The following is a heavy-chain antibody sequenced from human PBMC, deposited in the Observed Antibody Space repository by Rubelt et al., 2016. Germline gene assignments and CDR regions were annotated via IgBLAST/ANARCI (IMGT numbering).Heavy chain of an antibody. J-gene: IGHJ6*02. CDR2: ISYDGSNK. D-gene: IGHD6-19*01. CDR1: TFSSYG. Sequence: TFSSYGMHWVRQAPGKGLEWVAVISYDGSNKYYADSVKGRFTISRDNSKNTLYLQMNSLRAEDTAVYYCAKEFSSGWYDDYYYGMDVWGQGTTVTVSS. V-gene: IGHV3-30*18. CDR3: AKEFSSGWYDDYYYGMDV.